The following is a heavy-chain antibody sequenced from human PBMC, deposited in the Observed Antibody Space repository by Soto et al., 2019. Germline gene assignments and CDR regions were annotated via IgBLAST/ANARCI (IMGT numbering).Heavy chain of an antibody. D-gene: IGHD1-20*01. CDR1: GGTFSSYA. CDR3: ESRITGSPNYASGMDV. CDR2: IIPIFGTA. Sequence: QVQLVQSGAEVKKPGSSVKVSCKASGGTFSSYAINWVRQAPGQGLEWMGGIIPIFGTADYAQKFQGRVTMTADESTSTAYMELSSLRSEDTAVYYCESRITGSPNYASGMDVWGQGTTVTVSS. V-gene: IGHV1-69*12. J-gene: IGHJ6*02.